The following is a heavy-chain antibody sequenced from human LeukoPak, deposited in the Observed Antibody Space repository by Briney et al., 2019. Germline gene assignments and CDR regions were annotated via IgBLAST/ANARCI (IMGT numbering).Heavy chain of an antibody. Sequence: GASVKVSCKASGYTFTSYGISWVRQAPGQGLEWMGWISAYNGNTNYAQKLQGRVTMTRNTSISTAYMELSSLRSEDTAVYYCARESSSIAAAETDPSSFGMDVWGQGTTVTVSS. CDR1: GYTFTSYG. CDR3: ARESSSIAAAETDPSSFGMDV. D-gene: IGHD6-13*01. J-gene: IGHJ6*02. CDR2: ISAYNGNT. V-gene: IGHV1-18*01.